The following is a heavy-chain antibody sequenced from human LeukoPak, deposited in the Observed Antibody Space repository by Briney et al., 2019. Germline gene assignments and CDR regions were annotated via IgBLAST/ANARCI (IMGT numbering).Heavy chain of an antibody. CDR3: ARDSNYGDQQYNWFDP. CDR2: INPSGGST. J-gene: IGHJ5*02. Sequence: GASVKVSCKASGYTFTSYYMHWVRQAPGQGLEWMGIINPSGGSTSYAQKFQGRVTMTRDTSTSTVYMELSSLRSEDTAVYYCARDSNYGDQQYNWFDPWGQGTLVTVSS. V-gene: IGHV1-46*01. D-gene: IGHD4-11*01. CDR1: GYTFTSYY.